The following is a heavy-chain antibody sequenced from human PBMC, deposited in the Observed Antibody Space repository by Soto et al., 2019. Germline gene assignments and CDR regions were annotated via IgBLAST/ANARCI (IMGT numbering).Heavy chain of an antibody. CDR1: GGSISSYY. D-gene: IGHD2-21*02. V-gene: IGHV4-59*12. CDR2: MYNTGST. J-gene: IGHJ6*02. Sequence: QVRLQESGPGLVKPSETLSLTCTVSGGSISSYYWSWIRQPPGKGLEWIGYMYNTGSTIYNPSLKIRVTFAVATSKYQCSLKLNSVTAADTAVYYCARDLWGYCGADCYPLDVWGQGTTVTVSS. CDR3: ARDLWGYCGADCYPLDV.